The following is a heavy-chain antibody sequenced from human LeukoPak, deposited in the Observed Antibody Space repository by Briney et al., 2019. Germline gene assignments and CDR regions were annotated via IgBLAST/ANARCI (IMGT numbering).Heavy chain of an antibody. Sequence: PGGSLRLSCAASGSGFTFSTSAMHWVRQAPGTGLEWVSSISGSAGITFYADSVKGRFTISRDNSKNTLYPQMNSLRAEDTAVYFCAKTPVSAAGYNWFDSWGQGALVTVSS. J-gene: IGHJ5*01. D-gene: IGHD6-13*01. CDR3: AKTPVSAAGYNWFDS. CDR2: ISGSAGIT. CDR1: GSGFTFSTSA. V-gene: IGHV3-23*01.